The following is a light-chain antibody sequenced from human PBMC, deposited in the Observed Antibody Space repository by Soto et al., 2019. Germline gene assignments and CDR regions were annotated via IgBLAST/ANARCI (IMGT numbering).Light chain of an antibody. Sequence: DIQMTQSPSTLSASVGDRVTITCRASQSISSWLAWYQQKPGKAPKLLIYKASSLESGVPARFRGSGSGTEFTLTISSLQPDDFATYYCQRYNNWPLTFGGGTKVESK. V-gene: IGKV1-5*03. CDR2: KAS. CDR3: QRYNNWPLT. CDR1: QSISSW. J-gene: IGKJ4*01.